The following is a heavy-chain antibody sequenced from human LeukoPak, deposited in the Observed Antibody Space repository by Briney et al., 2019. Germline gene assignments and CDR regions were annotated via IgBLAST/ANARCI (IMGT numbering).Heavy chain of an antibody. CDR2: MSPNSGDT. CDR3: ARGVTYYFDTGRYPY. D-gene: IGHD3-22*01. Sequence: GASVKVSCKASGYTFTSYDINWVRQATGQGLEWMGWMSPNSGDTGFAQKFQGRVTMTRNTSISTAYMELSSLKSEDTAVYYCARGVTYYFDTGRYPYWGQGTLVTVSS. CDR1: GYTFTSYD. J-gene: IGHJ4*02. V-gene: IGHV1-8*01.